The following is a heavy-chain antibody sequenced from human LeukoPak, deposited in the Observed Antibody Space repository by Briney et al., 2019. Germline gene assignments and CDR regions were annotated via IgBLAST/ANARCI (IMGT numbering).Heavy chain of an antibody. CDR1: GYAFTDHY. V-gene: IGHV1-2*02. CDR3: ARVGLGKDTAFDI. CDR2: INSNSGDT. D-gene: IGHD2-15*01. J-gene: IGHJ3*02. Sequence: VASVKVSCKTSGYAFTDHYIHWVRQAPGQGLEWLGWINSNSGDTKYEEKFQGRVTMTRDTSITTVYMHLTRLTSDDAAVYYCARVGLGKDTAFDIWGQGTMVTVSS.